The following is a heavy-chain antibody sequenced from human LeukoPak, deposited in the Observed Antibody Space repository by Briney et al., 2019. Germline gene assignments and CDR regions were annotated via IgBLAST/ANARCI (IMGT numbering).Heavy chain of an antibody. V-gene: IGHV4-59*08. CDR2: IYYSGST. J-gene: IGHJ3*02. D-gene: IGHD6-13*01. Sequence: SETLSLTCTVSGGSLNSYYWNWIRQPPGKGLEWIGYIYYSGSTSYNPSLKSRVTISVDTSKNQFSLRLSSVTAADTAVYYCARRRISTTWADAFDIWGQGTMVTVSS. CDR3: ARRRISTTWADAFDI. CDR1: GGSLNSYY.